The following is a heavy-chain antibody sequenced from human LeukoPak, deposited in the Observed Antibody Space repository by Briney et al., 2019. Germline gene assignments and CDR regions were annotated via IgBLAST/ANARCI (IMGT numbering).Heavy chain of an antibody. V-gene: IGHV7-4-1*02. CDR2: INTNTGNP. J-gene: IGHJ4*02. CDR1: GYTFTSYA. CDR3: ARDSGKRFSEWLGAFDI. Sequence: ASVKVSCKASGYTFTSYAMNWVRQAPGQGLEWMGWINTNTGNPTYAQGFTGRFVFSLDTSVSTAYLQISSLKAEDTAVYYCARDSGKRFSEWLGAFDIWGQGTLVTVSS. D-gene: IGHD3-3*01.